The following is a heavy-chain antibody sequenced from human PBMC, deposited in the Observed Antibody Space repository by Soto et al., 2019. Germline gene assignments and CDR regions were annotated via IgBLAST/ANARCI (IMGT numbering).Heavy chain of an antibody. D-gene: IGHD6-13*01. CDR1: GGSMSPYY. CDR3: ARKGAAASYAHYYMDV. V-gene: IGHV4-59*01. J-gene: IGHJ6*03. Sequence: PSXTLSLTCTVSGGSMSPYYWSWIRQPPVKGLEWIGYVYYSGNTNYNPSLESRVTISVDTSRNRFSLNLTSATAADTAVYYCARKGAAASYAHYYMDVWGRGTAVTVSS. CDR2: VYYSGNT.